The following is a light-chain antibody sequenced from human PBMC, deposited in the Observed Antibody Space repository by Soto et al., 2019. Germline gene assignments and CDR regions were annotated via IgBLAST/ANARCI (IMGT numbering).Light chain of an antibody. CDR3: QQYGSSQT. J-gene: IGKJ4*01. V-gene: IGKV3-20*01. CDR2: GAS. Sequence: EIVLTQSPGTLSLSPGERATLSCRASQSVSSNYLAWYQQKPGQAPSLLIYGASSRATGIPDRFSGSGSGTDFTLTISRLEPEDFAVYYCQQYGSSQTFGGGTKVEIK. CDR1: QSVSSNY.